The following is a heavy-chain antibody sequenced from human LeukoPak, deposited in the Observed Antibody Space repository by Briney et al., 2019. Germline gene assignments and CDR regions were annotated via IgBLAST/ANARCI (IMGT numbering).Heavy chain of an antibody. Sequence: ASVRVSCKASGYTFTDYYIHWVRQAPGQGLEWMGWINPNSGGTNFAQKFQGRVTMTTDTSINTAYVEVSRLRSDDTAVYYCVSYYFDFWGQGTLVTVSS. CDR1: GYTFTDYY. V-gene: IGHV1-2*02. CDR3: VSYYFDF. J-gene: IGHJ4*02. CDR2: INPNSGGT.